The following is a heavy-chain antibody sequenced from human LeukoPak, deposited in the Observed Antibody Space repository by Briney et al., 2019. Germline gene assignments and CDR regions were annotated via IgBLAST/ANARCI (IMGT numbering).Heavy chain of an antibody. V-gene: IGHV4-39*02. J-gene: IGHJ4*02. D-gene: IGHD6-19*01. CDR1: GGSITSSTYY. Sequence: SETLSLTCTVSGGSITSSTYYWGWIRQPPGKGLEWIGSFYYSGSTYYNASLKSRVTISVDTSKNHFSLKLSSVTAADTAVYYCKTTTRGWYGVGDYWGQGTLVTVSS. CDR3: KTTTRGWYGVGDY. CDR2: FYYSGST.